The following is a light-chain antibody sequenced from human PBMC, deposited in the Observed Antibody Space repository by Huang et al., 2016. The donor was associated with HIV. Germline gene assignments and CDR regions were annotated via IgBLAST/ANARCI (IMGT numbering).Light chain of an antibody. CDR2: WEY. CDR1: QSILHSSNNKNY. CDR3: QQYYSPPQT. Sequence: DIVMTQSPDSLAVSLSERATIHCKSSQSILHSSNNKNYLAWYQKKPGQPPKLLIYWEYTRESGVPEQFSGSGSGTDFTLTINSLQAEDVAVYYCQQYYSPPQTFGPGTKVDIK. V-gene: IGKV4-1*01. J-gene: IGKJ3*01.